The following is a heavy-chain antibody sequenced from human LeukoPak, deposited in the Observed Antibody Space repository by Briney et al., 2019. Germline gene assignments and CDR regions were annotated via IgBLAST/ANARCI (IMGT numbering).Heavy chain of an antibody. Sequence: GASVKVSCKASGYTFTSYDINWVRQATGQGLEWMGWMNPNSGNTGYAQKFQGRVTMTRNTSISTAYMELSSLRSEDTAVYYCARGLSGYDYYYYYYLDVWGKGTTVTVSS. V-gene: IGHV1-8*01. CDR1: GYTFTSYD. CDR2: MNPNSGNT. CDR3: ARGLSGYDYYYYYYLDV. J-gene: IGHJ6*03. D-gene: IGHD5-12*01.